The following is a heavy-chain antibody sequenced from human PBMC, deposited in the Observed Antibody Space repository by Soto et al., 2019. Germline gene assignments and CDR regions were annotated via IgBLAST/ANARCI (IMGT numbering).Heavy chain of an antibody. CDR1: GGSINSGGYC. J-gene: IGHJ4*02. CDR3: SRGILV. D-gene: IGHD5-18*01. V-gene: IGHV4-31*03. CDR2: ISYGGST. Sequence: QVQLQESGPGLVKPSQTLSLTCTVSGGSINSGGYCWSWIRQHPGKGLDWIGCISYGGSTSYNPSLRGRVPLSVDTSKNQFSLKLTSVPAADTAVYYCSRGILVWGQGALITVSS.